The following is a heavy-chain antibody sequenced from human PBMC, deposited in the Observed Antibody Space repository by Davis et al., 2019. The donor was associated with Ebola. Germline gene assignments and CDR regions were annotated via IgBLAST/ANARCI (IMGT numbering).Heavy chain of an antibody. D-gene: IGHD2-2*01. J-gene: IGHJ6*02. Sequence: PGGSLRLSCAASGFTVSSNYMSWVRQAPGKGLEWVSVIYSGGSTYYADSVKGRFTISRDNSKNTLYLQMNSLRAEDTAVYYCARGYCSSISCYYTMDVWGQGTTVTVSS. V-gene: IGHV3-53*01. CDR2: IYSGGST. CDR1: GFTVSSNY. CDR3: ARGYCSSISCYYTMDV.